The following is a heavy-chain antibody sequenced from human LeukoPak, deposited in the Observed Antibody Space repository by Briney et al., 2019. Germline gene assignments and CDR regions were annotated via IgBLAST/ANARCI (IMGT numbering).Heavy chain of an antibody. J-gene: IGHJ4*02. CDR3: ARDVYCSGGNCYYYFDY. CDR2: ISAYNGDT. D-gene: IGHD2-15*01. Sequence: ASVKVSCKASGYTFTSYDIAWVRQAPGQGLEWMAWISAYNGDTNYAQKLQGRVTVTTDTSTSTAYMELTSLNSDDTAVYYCARDVYCSGGNCYYYFDYWGQGTLVTVSS. CDR1: GYTFTSYD. V-gene: IGHV1-18*01.